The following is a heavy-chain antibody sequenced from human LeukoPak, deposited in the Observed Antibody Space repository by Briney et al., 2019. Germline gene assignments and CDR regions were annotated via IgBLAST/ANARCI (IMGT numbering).Heavy chain of an antibody. J-gene: IGHJ4*02. Sequence: GESLKISCKGSGYSLTTYWIGWVRQLPGKGLEWMGIIYPGDFETRYSPSFQGQVTISVDKSINTAYLQWSSLKASDTAMYYCATWYYYDSSGYQFDYWGQGTLVTVSS. CDR3: ATWYYYDSSGYQFDY. CDR2: IYPGDFET. CDR1: GYSLTTYW. D-gene: IGHD3-22*01. V-gene: IGHV5-51*01.